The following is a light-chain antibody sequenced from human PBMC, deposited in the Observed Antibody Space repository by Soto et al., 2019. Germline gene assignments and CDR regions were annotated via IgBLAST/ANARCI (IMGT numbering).Light chain of an antibody. CDR1: SSDVGVYNY. V-gene: IGLV2-14*01. J-gene: IGLJ1*01. CDR2: EVS. Sequence: QSVLTQPASVSGSPGQSITISCTGTSSDVGVYNYVSWYQQHPGKAPKLMIYEVSNRPSGVSNRFFGSKSGNTASLTISGLQAEDEADYYCSSYTSSSTYVFGTGTKVTVL. CDR3: SSYTSSSTYV.